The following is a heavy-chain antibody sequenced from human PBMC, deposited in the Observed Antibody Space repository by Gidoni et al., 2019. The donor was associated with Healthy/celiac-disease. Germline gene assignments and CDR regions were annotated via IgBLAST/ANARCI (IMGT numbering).Heavy chain of an antibody. J-gene: IGHJ4*02. CDR2: ISYDGSNK. CDR3: ARDDYYDSSGYSDY. CDR1: GFTFSSYA. Sequence: GFTFSSYAMHWVRQAPGKGLEWVAVISYDGSNKYYADSVKGRFTISRDNSKNTLYLQMNSLRAEDTAVYYCARDDYYDSSGYSDYWGQGTLVTVSS. V-gene: IGHV3-30*01. D-gene: IGHD3-22*01.